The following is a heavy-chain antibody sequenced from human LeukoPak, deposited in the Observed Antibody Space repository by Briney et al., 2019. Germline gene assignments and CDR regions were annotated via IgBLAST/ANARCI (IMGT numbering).Heavy chain of an antibody. Sequence: PGGSLRLSCAASGFTFSSYWMSWVRQAPGKGLEWVSSISSSSSYIYYADSVKGRFTISRDNAKNSLYLQMNSLRAEDTAVYYCARDLTGWGAFDIWGQGTMVTVSS. CDR3: ARDLTGWGAFDI. J-gene: IGHJ3*02. D-gene: IGHD3-9*01. CDR1: GFTFSSYW. V-gene: IGHV3-21*01. CDR2: ISSSSSYI.